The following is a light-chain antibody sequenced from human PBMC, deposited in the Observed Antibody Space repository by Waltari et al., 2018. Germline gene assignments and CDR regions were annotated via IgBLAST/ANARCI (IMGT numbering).Light chain of an antibody. CDR3: HVWHPHVDPGV. J-gene: IGLJ1*01. CDR2: YDR. Sequence: SYVVTQPPSVSVAPGETATITCGGDHIGIYSVHLYQQKAGQAPVLVIFYDRDRPSGIPDRFSGSNSGNTATLTISRVEAGDEARYYCHVWHPHVDPGVFGTGTEVTVL. V-gene: IGLV3-21*04. CDR1: HIGIYS.